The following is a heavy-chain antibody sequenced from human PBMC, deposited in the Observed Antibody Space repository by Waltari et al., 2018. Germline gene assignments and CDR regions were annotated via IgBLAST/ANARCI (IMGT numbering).Heavy chain of an antibody. D-gene: IGHD3-10*01. CDR2: IYHSGST. Sequence: VQLVESGGGLVQPGGSLRLSCAASGFTFSRFWMSWVRQAPGKGLEWIGSIYHSGSTYYNPSLKSRVTISVDTSKNQFSLKLSSVTAADTAVYYCDGSGTQGNAFDIWGQGTMVTVSS. CDR1: GFTFSRFWM. J-gene: IGHJ3*02. V-gene: IGHV4-38-2*01. CDR3: DGSGTQGNAFDI.